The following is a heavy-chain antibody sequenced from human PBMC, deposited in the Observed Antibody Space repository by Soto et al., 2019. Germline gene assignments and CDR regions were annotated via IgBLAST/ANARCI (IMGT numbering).Heavy chain of an antibody. CDR3: AKPPDYNWNDY. J-gene: IGHJ4*02. CDR2: VSGSGGST. CDR1: GFTFSSYA. D-gene: IGHD1-20*01. V-gene: IGHV3-23*01. Sequence: EVQLLESGGGLVQPGGSLRLSCAASGFTFSSYAMSWVRQAPGKGLEWISAVSGSGGSTYYEDSVKGRFTISRDNSKDTLYLQINNLRAEDTAVYYCAKPPDYNWNDYWGQGTLVTVSS.